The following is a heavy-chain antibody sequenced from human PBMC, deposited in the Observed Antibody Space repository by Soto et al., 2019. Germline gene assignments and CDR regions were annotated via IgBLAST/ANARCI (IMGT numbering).Heavy chain of an antibody. Sequence: EVQLLESGGGLVQPGGSPRLSCPASGFTFSNYAMSWVRQAPGMRLEWVSSISGNSGSTSYADSVKGRFTISRDNSTNTLYLEMNSLRAEDTAVYYCAKVIVVIAAAGDYFEYWGQGTLVTVSS. CDR3: AKVIVVIAAAGDYFEY. J-gene: IGHJ4*02. D-gene: IGHD2-15*01. V-gene: IGHV3-23*01. CDR1: GFTFSNYA. CDR2: ISGNSGST.